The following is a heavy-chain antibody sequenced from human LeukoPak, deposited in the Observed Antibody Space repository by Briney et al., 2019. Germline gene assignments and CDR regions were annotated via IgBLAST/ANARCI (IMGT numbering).Heavy chain of an antibody. V-gene: IGHV4-38-2*01. CDR1: GYSISSGYY. CDR2: IYHSGST. D-gene: IGHD5-18*01. J-gene: IGHJ6*03. Sequence: SETLSLTCAVSGYSISSGYYWGWIRQPPGKGLEWIGSIYHSGSTYYNPSLKSRVTMSVDTSKNQFSLKLCSVTAADTAVYYCARHEYVDTAMVGYMDVWGKGTTVTVSS. CDR3: ARHEYVDTAMVGYMDV.